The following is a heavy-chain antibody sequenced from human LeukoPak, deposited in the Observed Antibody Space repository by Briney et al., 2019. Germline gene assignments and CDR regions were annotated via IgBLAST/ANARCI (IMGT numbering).Heavy chain of an antibody. CDR2: IKQDGSEK. J-gene: IGHJ4*02. Sequence: GGSLRLSCAASGFTLSGYWMSWVRQAPGKGLEWVANIKQDGSEKYYVDSVKGRFTISRDNAKNSLYLQMNSLRAEDTAVYYCARARALGSFPYYFDYWGQGTLVTVSS. CDR1: GFTLSGYW. D-gene: IGHD1-26*01. CDR3: ARARALGSFPYYFDY. V-gene: IGHV3-7*01.